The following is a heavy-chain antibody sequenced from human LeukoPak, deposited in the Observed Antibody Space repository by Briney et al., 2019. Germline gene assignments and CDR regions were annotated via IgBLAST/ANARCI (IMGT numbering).Heavy chain of an antibody. CDR2: INPNSGGT. CDR3: ARDYRTRIAAAGEVCYFDY. V-gene: IGHV1-2*02. Sequence: ASVKVSCKASGYTFTGYYMHWVRQAPGQGLEWIGWINPNSGGTNYAQKFQGRVTMTRDTSISTAYMELSRLRSDDTAVYYCARDYRTRIAAAGEVCYFDYWGQGTLVTVSS. J-gene: IGHJ4*02. D-gene: IGHD6-13*01. CDR1: GYTFTGYY.